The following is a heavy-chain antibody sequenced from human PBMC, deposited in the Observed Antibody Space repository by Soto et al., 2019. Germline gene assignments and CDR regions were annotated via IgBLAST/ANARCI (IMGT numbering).Heavy chain of an antibody. J-gene: IGHJ4*02. V-gene: IGHV3-49*04. CDR3: TRGLRGGSYFDY. CDR1: EFTFDDYA. CDR2: IRSKAHGGTT. D-gene: IGHD3-16*01. Sequence: EVQLVESGGDLVQPGRSLRLSCTASEFTFDDYAMFWVRQAPGKGLEWVSFIRSKAHGGTTEYAASVKGRFTISRDDSKSIAFLQMNSLQTEDTAMYYCTRGLRGGSYFDYWGQGTLVTVSS.